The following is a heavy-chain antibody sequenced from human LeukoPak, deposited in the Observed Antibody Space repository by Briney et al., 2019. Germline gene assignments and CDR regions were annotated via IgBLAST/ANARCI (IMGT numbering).Heavy chain of an antibody. Sequence: PSETLSLTCAVYGGSFSGYYWSWIRQPPGKGLEWIGEINHSGSTNYNPSLKSRVTISVDTSKNQFSLKLSSVTAADTAVYYCATTGLLGVPAAWGQGTLVTVSS. CDR2: INHSGST. CDR1: GGSFSGYY. V-gene: IGHV4-34*01. D-gene: IGHD3-16*01. J-gene: IGHJ5*02. CDR3: ATTGLLGVPAA.